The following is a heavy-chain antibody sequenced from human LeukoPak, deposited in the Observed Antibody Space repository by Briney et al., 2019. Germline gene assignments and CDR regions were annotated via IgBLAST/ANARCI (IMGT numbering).Heavy chain of an antibody. CDR1: GGSFSGYY. Sequence: SETLSLTCAVYGGSFSGYYWSWIRQPPGKGLEWIGEINHSGSTNYNPSLKSRVTISVDTSKNQFSLKLSSVTAADTAVYYCAREKSEYSSSAGSFDYWGQGTLVTVSS. CDR3: AREKSEYSSSAGSFDY. D-gene: IGHD6-6*01. J-gene: IGHJ4*02. V-gene: IGHV4-34*01. CDR2: INHSGST.